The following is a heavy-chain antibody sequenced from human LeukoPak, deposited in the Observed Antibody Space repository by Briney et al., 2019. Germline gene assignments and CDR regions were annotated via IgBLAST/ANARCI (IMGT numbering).Heavy chain of an antibody. V-gene: IGHV1-2*02. CDR2: INGKTGDT. D-gene: IGHD2-21*02. CDR3: ARDGAVTGSYNWFDP. J-gene: IGHJ5*02. Sequence: ASVKVSCKASGYTFTVYYMHWVRQAPGQGLEWMGWINGKTGDTRNTEKFQGRVTMTRDTSISTAYMELRSLRSDDSAVYYCARDGAVTGSYNWFDPWGQGTLVTVSS. CDR1: GYTFTVYY.